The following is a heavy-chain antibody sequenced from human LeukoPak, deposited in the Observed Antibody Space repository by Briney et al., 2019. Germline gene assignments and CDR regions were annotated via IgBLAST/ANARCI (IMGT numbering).Heavy chain of an antibody. J-gene: IGHJ4*02. D-gene: IGHD5-24*01. CDR2: IKEGGTET. V-gene: IGHV3-7*03. CDR1: GFMFSSNW. Sequence: GGSLRLSCAASGFMFSSNWMSWVRLAPGKGLEWVANIKEGGTETYYVDSVKGRFTISRDNAKNSLYLQMNSLRVEDTAVYYCAKEGRSLQTYWGQGTLVTVSS. CDR3: AKEGRSLQTY.